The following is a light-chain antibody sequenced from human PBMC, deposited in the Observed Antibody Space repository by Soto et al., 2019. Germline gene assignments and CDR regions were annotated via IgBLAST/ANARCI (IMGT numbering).Light chain of an antibody. Sequence: EIVMTQSPATLSVSPGERGTLSCRATQSVSSNLAWYQQKPGQAPRLLIYGASSRATGIPDRFSGSGSGADFTLTISRLEPEDFAVYYCHQYDSWTFGQGTKVDIK. CDR2: GAS. J-gene: IGKJ1*01. CDR3: HQYDSWT. V-gene: IGKV3D-15*01. CDR1: QSVSSN.